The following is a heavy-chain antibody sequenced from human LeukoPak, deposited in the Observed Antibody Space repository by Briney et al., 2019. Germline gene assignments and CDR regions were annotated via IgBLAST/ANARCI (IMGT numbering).Heavy chain of an antibody. CDR1: GGSISSYY. Sequence: SETLSLTCTVSGGSISSYYWSWIRQPPGKGLEWIGYIHYSGSTNYNPSLKSRVTISVDTSKNQFSLKLSSVTAADTAVYYCARGSDGDYFDYWGQGTLVTVSS. CDR2: IHYSGST. CDR3: ARGSDGDYFDY. J-gene: IGHJ4*02. V-gene: IGHV4-59*01. D-gene: IGHD4-17*01.